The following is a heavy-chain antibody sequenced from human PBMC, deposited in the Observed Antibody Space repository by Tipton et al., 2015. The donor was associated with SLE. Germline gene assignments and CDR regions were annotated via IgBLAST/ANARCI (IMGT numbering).Heavy chain of an antibody. CDR3: ARVTVPYGMDV. D-gene: IGHD4-17*01. J-gene: IGHJ6*02. CDR1: GFTFSSYS. V-gene: IGHV3-48*01. Sequence: FLRLSCAASGFTFSSYSMNWVRQAPGKGLEWVSYISSSSSTIYYADSVKGRFTISRDNAKNSLYLQMNSLRAEDTAVYYCARVTVPYGMDVWGQGTTVTVSS. CDR2: ISSSSSTI.